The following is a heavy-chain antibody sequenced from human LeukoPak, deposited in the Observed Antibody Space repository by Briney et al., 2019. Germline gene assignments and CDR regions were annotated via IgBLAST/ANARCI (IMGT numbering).Heavy chain of an antibody. Sequence: GGSLRLSCAASGFTFSDVWMSWVRQAPGKGLEWVGRIKSKTDGGTTDYAAPVKGRFTISRDDSKSTLYLQMNSLKTEDSAVYYCTIDYGDYEGDYYFDYWGQRALVTVSS. CDR1: GFTFSDVW. CDR2: IKSKTDGGTT. CDR3: TIDYGDYEGDYYFDY. J-gene: IGHJ4*02. V-gene: IGHV3-15*01. D-gene: IGHD4-17*01.